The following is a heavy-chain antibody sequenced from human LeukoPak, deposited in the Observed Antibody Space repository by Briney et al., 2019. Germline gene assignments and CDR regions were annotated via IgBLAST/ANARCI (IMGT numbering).Heavy chain of an antibody. J-gene: IGHJ6*02. CDR1: GFTFSSYS. CDR2: ISSSSSYI. V-gene: IGHV3-21*01. Sequence: GGSLRLFCAASGFTFSSYSMNWVRQAPGKGLEWVSSISSSSSYIYCADSVKGRFTISRDNAKNSLYLQMNSLRAEDTAVYYCARVLFREDSGYCSGGSCYSGYYYYYGMDVWGQGTTVTVSS. D-gene: IGHD2-15*01. CDR3: ARVLFREDSGYCSGGSCYSGYYYYYGMDV.